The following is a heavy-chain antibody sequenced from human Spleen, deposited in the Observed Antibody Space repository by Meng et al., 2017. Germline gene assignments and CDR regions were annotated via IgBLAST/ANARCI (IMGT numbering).Heavy chain of an antibody. V-gene: IGHV4-34*01. J-gene: IGHJ3*02. Sequence: VQLQQWGAGLWKPSETLSLTCAVDGGSFSGYYWSWIRQPPGKGLEWIGEINHSGSTNYNPSLKSRVTISVDTSKNQFSLKLSSVTAADTAVYYCARGQTRIRITMTTRAFDIWGQGTMVTVSS. CDR2: INHSGST. CDR3: ARGQTRIRITMTTRAFDI. D-gene: IGHD3-22*01. CDR1: GGSFSGYY.